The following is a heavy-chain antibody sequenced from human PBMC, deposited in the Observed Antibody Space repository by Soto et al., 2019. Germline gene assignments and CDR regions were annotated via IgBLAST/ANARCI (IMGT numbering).Heavy chain of an antibody. Sequence: ASVKVSCKASGYTFTGYYMHWVRQAPGQGLEWMGWINPNSGGTNYAQKFQGRVTMTRDTSISTAYMELSRLRSDDTAVYYCARSWPYSHDSSDYGMDVWGQGTTVTVSS. CDR3: ARSWPYSHDSSDYGMDV. CDR2: INPNSGGT. V-gene: IGHV1-2*02. J-gene: IGHJ6*02. CDR1: GYTFTGYY. D-gene: IGHD3-22*01.